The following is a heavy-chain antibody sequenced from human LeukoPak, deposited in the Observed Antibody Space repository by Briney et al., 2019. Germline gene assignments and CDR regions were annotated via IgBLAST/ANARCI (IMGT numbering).Heavy chain of an antibody. J-gene: IGHJ5*02. CDR3: ARDLGGSGYSGRNWFDP. CDR1: GDSISSSSYY. Sequence: KASETLSLTCTVSGDSISSSSYYWGWIRQPPGKGLEWIGRIYYSGSTYYNPSLKSRVTISVDTSKNQFSLKLSSVTAADTAVYYCARDLGGSGYSGRNWFDPWGQGTLVTVSS. CDR2: IYYSGST. V-gene: IGHV4-39*07. D-gene: IGHD3-22*01.